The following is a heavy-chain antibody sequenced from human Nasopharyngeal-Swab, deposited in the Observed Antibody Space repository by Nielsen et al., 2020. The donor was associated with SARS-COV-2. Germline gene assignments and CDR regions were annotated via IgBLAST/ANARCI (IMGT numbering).Heavy chain of an antibody. Sequence: RQAPGKGLEWIGEINHSGSTNYNPSLKSRVTISVDTSKNQFSLKLSSVTAADMAVYYCARIEDCSSTSCYDYFDYWGQGTLVTVSS. CDR2: INHSGST. CDR3: ARIEDCSSTSCYDYFDY. J-gene: IGHJ4*02. V-gene: IGHV4-34*01. D-gene: IGHD2-2*01.